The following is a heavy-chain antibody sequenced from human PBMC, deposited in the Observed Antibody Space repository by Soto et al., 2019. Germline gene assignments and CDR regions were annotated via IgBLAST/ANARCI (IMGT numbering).Heavy chain of an antibody. CDR2: IYYSGST. D-gene: IGHD3-22*01. CDR1: GVSTRSYY. CDR3: ARDLADDYESSGYAFDI. J-gene: IGHJ3*02. V-gene: IGHV4-59*01. Sequence: SGRLCNTCTVPGVSTRSYYGSWIRQPQGQGLERIGYIYYSGSTNYNPSLKSRVTISVDTSKNQFSLKLSSVTAADTAVYYCARDLADDYESSGYAFDIWGQGKMVAVSS.